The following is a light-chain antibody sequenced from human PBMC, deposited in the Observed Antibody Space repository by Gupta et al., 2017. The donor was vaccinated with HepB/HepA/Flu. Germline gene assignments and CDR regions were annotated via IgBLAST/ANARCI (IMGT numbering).Light chain of an antibody. CDR1: QSVSSN. CDR3: QQYKNWPRT. V-gene: IGKV3-15*01. Sequence: EIMLPQSPATLSVSPGERATLSCRASQSVSSNLAWYQQKPGQAPRLLIYGASTRATGIPARFSGSGSGTEFTLTISSLKSEDFAVYYCQQYKNWPRTFGGGTKVEIK. J-gene: IGKJ4*01. CDR2: GAS.